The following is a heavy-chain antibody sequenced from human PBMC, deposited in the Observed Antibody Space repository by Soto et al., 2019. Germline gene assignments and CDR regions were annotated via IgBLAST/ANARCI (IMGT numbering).Heavy chain of an antibody. CDR2: ITFSGNTV. CDR1: GFTFSDSY. Sequence: PGGYLRLSCAASGFTFSDSYMSWIRQAPGKGLEWISYITFSGNTVYYADSLKGRFTISRDNAKNSLYLQMNRLRAEDTAVYYCARVSWREKYGMDVWGQGTTVSVS. CDR3: ARVSWREKYGMDV. D-gene: IGHD2-15*01. J-gene: IGHJ6*02. V-gene: IGHV3-11*01.